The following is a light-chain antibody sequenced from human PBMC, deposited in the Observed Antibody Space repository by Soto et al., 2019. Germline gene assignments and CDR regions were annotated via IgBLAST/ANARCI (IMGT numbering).Light chain of an antibody. CDR3: TSYTTSFTYV. CDR1: SSDVDGYNF. CDR2: DVS. V-gene: IGLV2-14*03. J-gene: IGLJ1*01. Sequence: QSSLTQPVSVSGSPGQSITNPCTGTSSDVDGYNFVSWYQHHPGKAPKLIIYDVSNRPSGVSSRFSGFKSGNTASLTVSGLQAEDEADYYCTSYTTSFTYVFGTGTKVTVL.